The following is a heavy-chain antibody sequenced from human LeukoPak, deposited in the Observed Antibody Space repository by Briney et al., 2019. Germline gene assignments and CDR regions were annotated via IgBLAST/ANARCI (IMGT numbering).Heavy chain of an antibody. CDR3: ARDKVSYGSGRYIIDI. J-gene: IGHJ3*02. CDR2: ISYDGSNN. Sequence: GGSLRLSCAASGFTFSSYPMHWVRQAPGKGLEWVAVISYDGSNNYYSDSVKGRFTISRDNSKNTVWLQMNSLRTEDTAVYSCARDKVSYGSGRYIIDIWGQGTLVTVSS. D-gene: IGHD3-10*01. CDR1: GFTFSSYP. V-gene: IGHV3-30-3*01.